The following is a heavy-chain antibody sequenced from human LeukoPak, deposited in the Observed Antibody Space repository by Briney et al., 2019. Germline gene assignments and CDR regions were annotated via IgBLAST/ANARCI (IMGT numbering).Heavy chain of an antibody. CDR1: GGSISSYY. D-gene: IGHD4-11*01. Sequence: SETLSLTCTVSGGSISSYYWNWIRQPPGKGLEWIGYIYYSGSTNYNPSLKSRVTISVDTSKNQFSLKLRSVTAADTAVYYCAREGVTMIDYWGQGTLVTVSS. V-gene: IGHV4-59*01. J-gene: IGHJ4*02. CDR3: AREGVTMIDY. CDR2: IYYSGST.